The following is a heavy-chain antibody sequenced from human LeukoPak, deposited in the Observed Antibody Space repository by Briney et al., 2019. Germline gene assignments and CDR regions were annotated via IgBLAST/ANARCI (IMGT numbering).Heavy chain of an antibody. CDR2: IYYSGST. CDR1: SGSISSGDFY. D-gene: IGHD3-22*01. Sequence: PSETLSLTCTVSSGSISSGDFYWSWIRQPPGKGLEWIGYIYYSGSTSYNPSLKSRVTMSVDTSKNQFSLKLSSVTAADTAVYYCARDREFYDSSSYYYYYAMDVWGQGTTVTVSS. J-gene: IGHJ6*02. V-gene: IGHV4-30-4*01. CDR3: ARDREFYDSSSYYYYYAMDV.